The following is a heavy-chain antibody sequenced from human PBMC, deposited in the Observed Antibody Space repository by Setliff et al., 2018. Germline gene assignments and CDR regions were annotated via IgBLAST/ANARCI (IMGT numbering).Heavy chain of an antibody. D-gene: IGHD3-10*01. CDR2: IMDGRDT. CDR3: ARHATYYYGSGNLPFDH. V-gene: IGHV4-34*12. CDR1: GESSSGYY. J-gene: IGHJ4*02. Sequence: SETLSLTCAIYGESSSGYYWSWIRQSPGKTLELIGEIMDGRDTVYNPSLNSRVTISFDTSRNQFSLELSSVTAADTAVYYCARHATYYYGSGNLPFDHWAQGSLVTVSS.